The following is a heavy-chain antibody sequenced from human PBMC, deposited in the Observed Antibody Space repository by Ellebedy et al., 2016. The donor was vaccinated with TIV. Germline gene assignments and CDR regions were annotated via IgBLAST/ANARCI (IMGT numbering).Heavy chain of an antibody. CDR1: GFTFSSYW. Sequence: PGGSLRLSCAASGFTFSSYWMSWVRQAPGKGLEWVALIYYDGSKEYYAESVKGRFTVSRDNSKNTVYLQMNSLGAEDTAVYYCVCSTTVTAFDLWGQGTVVIVSS. CDR3: VCSTTVTAFDL. V-gene: IGHV3-33*08. J-gene: IGHJ3*01. D-gene: IGHD4-17*01. CDR2: IYYDGSKE.